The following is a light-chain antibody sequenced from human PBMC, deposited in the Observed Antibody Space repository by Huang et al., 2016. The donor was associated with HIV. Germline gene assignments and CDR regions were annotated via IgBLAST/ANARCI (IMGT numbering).Light chain of an antibody. CDR1: QSLLYSSNNKNY. Sequence: DIVMTQSPDSLAVSLGERATINCKSSQSLLYSSNNKNYLAWYQQKPGQPPKLLIYWASTRESGVPDRFTGSGSGTVFTLTISSLQDEDVAVYYCQQYYNTPLTFGQGTKLEIK. CDR3: QQYYNTPLT. CDR2: WAS. J-gene: IGKJ2*01. V-gene: IGKV4-1*01.